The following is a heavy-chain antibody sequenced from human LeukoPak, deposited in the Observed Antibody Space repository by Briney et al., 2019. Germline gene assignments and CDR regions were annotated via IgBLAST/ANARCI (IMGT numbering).Heavy chain of an antibody. CDR3: VKQMLVRVSPYTSGLDY. D-gene: IGHD2-15*01. CDR2: ISWDGAFT. V-gene: IGHV3-43*01. CDR1: GFTFEDYT. J-gene: IGHJ4*02. Sequence: GGPLRLSCAASGFTFEDYTMHWVRQRPGKGLEWLSLISWDGAFTHYADSVEGRFTISRDNSRNSLYLQINSLTSEDAAFYYCVKQMLVRVSPYTSGLDYWGPGTLVTVSS.